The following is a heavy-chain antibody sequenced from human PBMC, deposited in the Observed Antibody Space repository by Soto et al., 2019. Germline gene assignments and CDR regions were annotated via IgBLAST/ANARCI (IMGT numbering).Heavy chain of an antibody. V-gene: IGHV3-23*01. CDR2: ISGSGGST. J-gene: IGHJ5*02. CDR3: AKGGYCSGGSCYLINWFDP. CDR1: GFTFSSYA. D-gene: IGHD2-15*01. Sequence: EVQLLESGGGLVQPGGSLRLSCAASGFTFSSYAMSWVRQAPGKGLEWVSAISGSGGSTYYADSVKGRFTISRDNSKNTLYLQMNSLSAEDTAVYYCAKGGYCSGGSCYLINWFDPWGQGTLVTVSS.